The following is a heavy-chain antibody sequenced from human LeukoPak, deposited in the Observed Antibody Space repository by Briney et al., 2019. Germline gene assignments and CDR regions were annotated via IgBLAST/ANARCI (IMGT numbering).Heavy chain of an antibody. CDR3: ARDPESSSFDL. CDR1: GFSFSR. V-gene: IGHV3-7*01. D-gene: IGHD6-13*01. Sequence: GGSLRLSCAASGFSFSRMSWVRQTPEKGLEFVANIDQGGSVRNYMDSLKGRCTISRDNAKKSLYLEINSLRADDTAVYYCARDPESSSFDLWGRVALVTVSS. J-gene: IGHJ4*02. CDR2: IDQGGSVR.